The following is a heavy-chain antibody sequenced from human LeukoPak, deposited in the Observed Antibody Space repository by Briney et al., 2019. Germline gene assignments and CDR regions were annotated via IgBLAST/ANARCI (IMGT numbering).Heavy chain of an antibody. V-gene: IGHV3-48*03. D-gene: IGHD4-17*01. CDR1: GFTFSSYE. J-gene: IGHJ6*02. CDR2: ISSSGSTI. CDR3: ARETTVSFMDV. Sequence: GGFLRLSCAASGFTFSSYEMNWVRQAPGKGLEWVSYISSSGSTIYYADSVKGRFTISRDNAKNSLYLQMNSLRAEDTAVYYCARETTVSFMDVWGQGTTVTVSS.